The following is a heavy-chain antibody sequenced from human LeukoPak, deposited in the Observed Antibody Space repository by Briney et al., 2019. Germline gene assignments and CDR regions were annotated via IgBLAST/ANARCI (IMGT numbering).Heavy chain of an antibody. D-gene: IGHD3-10*01. Sequence: DPGGSLRLSCSAPGFTFSSYAMHWVRQAPGKGLEYVSAISSNGGSTYYADSVKGRFTISRDNSKNTLYLQMSSLRAEDTAVYYCVKDQNYYGSGSYRDYWGQGTLVTVSS. CDR3: VKDQNYYGSGSYRDY. J-gene: IGHJ4*02. V-gene: IGHV3-64D*06. CDR1: GFTFSSYA. CDR2: ISSNGGST.